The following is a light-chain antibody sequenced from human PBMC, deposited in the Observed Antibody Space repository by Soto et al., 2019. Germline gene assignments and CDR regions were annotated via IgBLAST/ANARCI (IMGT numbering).Light chain of an antibody. Sequence: IGLTQSRSTGSFSPAERAALSLRASQTVTSGYLAWYQQKPGQAPRLLIYGVSTGATGIPDRFSGSGSGTDFTLTISRLEPEDFAVYFCQVYGSSSKTFGQGTIVDIK. CDR1: QTVTSGY. V-gene: IGKV3-20*01. CDR2: GVS. J-gene: IGKJ1*01. CDR3: QVYGSSSKT.